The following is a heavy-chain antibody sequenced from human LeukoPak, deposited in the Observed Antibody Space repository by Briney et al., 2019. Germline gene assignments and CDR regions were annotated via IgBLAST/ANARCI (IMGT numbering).Heavy chain of an antibody. J-gene: IGHJ3*02. CDR2: INPNSGGT. D-gene: IGHD3-22*01. CDR1: GYTFTGYY. CDR3: AREHSSGYYYDAFDI. V-gene: IGHV1-2*02. Sequence: ASVKVSCKASGYTFTGYYMHWVRQAPGQGLEWMGWINPNSGGTNYAQKFQGRVTMTRDTSISTAYMELSRLRSDDTAVYYCAREHSSGYYYDAFDIWGQGTMVTVSS.